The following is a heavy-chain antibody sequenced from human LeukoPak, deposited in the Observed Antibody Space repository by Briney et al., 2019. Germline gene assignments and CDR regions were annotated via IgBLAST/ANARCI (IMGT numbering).Heavy chain of an antibody. Sequence: ASVKVSCKASGYMFTSDAMHWVRQAPGQGLEWMGRINTNTGNPTYAQGFTGRFVFSLDTSVTTAYLQITSLQTEDTAVYYCARRVSFPPYYMDVWGTGTTVTVSS. CDR2: INTNTGNP. J-gene: IGHJ6*03. CDR3: ARRVSFPPYYMDV. CDR1: GYMFTSDA. V-gene: IGHV7-4-1*02. D-gene: IGHD3-16*02.